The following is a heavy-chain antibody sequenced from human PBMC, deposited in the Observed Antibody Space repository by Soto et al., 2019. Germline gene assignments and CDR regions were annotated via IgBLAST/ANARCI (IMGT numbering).Heavy chain of an antibody. J-gene: IGHJ4*02. V-gene: IGHV4-30-4*01. Sequence: QVQLQESGPGLVKPSQTLSLTCTVSGGSISSGNYYWSWIRQPPGKGLEWIGFISYSGSTYYNASIKSRVTISVDTSKNQFSVNLSFVTAADTAVYYCATMGTPATGLYYFDYWGQGTLVTVS. CDR1: GGSISSGNYY. CDR2: ISYSGST. D-gene: IGHD1-7*01. CDR3: ATMGTPATGLYYFDY.